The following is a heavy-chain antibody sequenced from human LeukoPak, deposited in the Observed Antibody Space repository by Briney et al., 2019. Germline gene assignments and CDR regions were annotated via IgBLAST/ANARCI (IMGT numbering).Heavy chain of an antibody. CDR2: ISAYNGNT. CDR1: GYTFTSYG. CDR3: ARLEYDFWSGYPGPADY. J-gene: IGHJ4*02. D-gene: IGHD3-3*01. Sequence: ASVKVSCKASGYTFTSYGISWVRQAPGQGLEWMGWISAYNGNTNYAQKLQGRVTMTTDTSTSTAYMGLRSLRSGDTAVYYCARLEYDFWSGYPGPADYWGQGTLVTVSS. V-gene: IGHV1-18*01.